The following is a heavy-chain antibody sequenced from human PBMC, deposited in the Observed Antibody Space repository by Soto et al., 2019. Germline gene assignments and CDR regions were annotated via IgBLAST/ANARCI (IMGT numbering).Heavy chain of an antibody. V-gene: IGHV4-30-4*01. CDR1: GGSIRSSDYY. J-gene: IGHJ4*02. D-gene: IGHD6-13*01. CDR2: VYYSESA. Sequence: QVQLQESGPGLVKPSQTLSLTCTVSGGSIRSSDYYWSWIRQPPGKGLEWIGYVYYSESAYYNPSLQSRGFISIDTSKSQFSLTLSSVTAADTAVYYCARVIITATGTSGFDSWGQGTLVTVSS. CDR3: ARVIITATGTSGFDS.